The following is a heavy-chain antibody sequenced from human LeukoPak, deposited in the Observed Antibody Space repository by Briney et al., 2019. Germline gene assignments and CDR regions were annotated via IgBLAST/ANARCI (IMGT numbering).Heavy chain of an antibody. V-gene: IGHV3-30*03. Sequence: GRSLRLSCAASGFTFSSYGMHWVRQAPGKGLEWVAVISYDGSNKYYADSVKGRFTISRDNSKNTLYLQMNSLRAEDTAVYYCTTDYDFWSGYWIFDYWGQGTLVTVSS. D-gene: IGHD3-3*01. CDR3: TTDYDFWSGYWIFDY. CDR2: ISYDGSNK. J-gene: IGHJ4*02. CDR1: GFTFSSYG.